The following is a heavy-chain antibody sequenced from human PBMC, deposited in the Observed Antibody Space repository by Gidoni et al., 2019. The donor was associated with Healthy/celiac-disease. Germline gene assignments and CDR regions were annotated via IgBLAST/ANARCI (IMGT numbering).Heavy chain of an antibody. J-gene: IGHJ4*02. CDR2: ISGSGGST. CDR3: AKGGHRLYTVAGKARGDY. D-gene: IGHD6-19*01. V-gene: IGHV3-23*01. Sequence: EVQLLESGGGLVQPGGSLRLSCAASAFTFSSYAMSWVRQAPGKGLEWVSAISGSGGSTYYADSVKGRFTISRDNSKNTLYLKMNSLRAEDTAVYYCAKGGHRLYTVAGKARGDYWGQGTLVTVSS. CDR1: AFTFSSYA.